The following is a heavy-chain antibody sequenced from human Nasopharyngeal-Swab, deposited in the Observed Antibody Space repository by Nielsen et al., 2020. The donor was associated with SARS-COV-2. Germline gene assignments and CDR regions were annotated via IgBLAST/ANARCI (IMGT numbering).Heavy chain of an antibody. CDR3: ARSPRWGSGIQDY. D-gene: IGHD3-10*01. V-gene: IGHV1-69*13. CDR1: GGTFSNYA. CDR2: IIPIFGTA. J-gene: IGHJ4*02. Sequence: SVKVSCKASGGTFSNYAISWVRQATGQGLEWMGGIIPIFGTANYAQKFQGRVTITADESTSTAYMELSSLRSEDTAVYYCARSPRWGSGIQDYWGQGTLVTVSS.